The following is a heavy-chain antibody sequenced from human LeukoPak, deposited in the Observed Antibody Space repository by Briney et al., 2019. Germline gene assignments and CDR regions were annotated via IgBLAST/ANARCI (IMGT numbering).Heavy chain of an antibody. CDR2: ITSRSSYM. Sequence: GGSLRLSCAASGFTFSSYSMNWVRHAPGKGLEWVSSITSRSSYMYYADSVKGRFTISRDNARNSLFLQMNSLRAEDTAVYYCARVTVTTPDYYYYMDVWGKGTTVTVSS. J-gene: IGHJ6*03. V-gene: IGHV3-21*01. D-gene: IGHD4-17*01. CDR1: GFTFSSYS. CDR3: ARVTVTTPDYYYYMDV.